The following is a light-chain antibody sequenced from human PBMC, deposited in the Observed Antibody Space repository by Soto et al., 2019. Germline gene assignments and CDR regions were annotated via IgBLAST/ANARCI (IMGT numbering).Light chain of an antibody. V-gene: IGKV4-1*01. CDR2: WAS. J-gene: IGKJ3*01. CDR3: QQYYSSPLT. Sequence: DIVMTQSPDSLAVSLGERATINCKSSQSVLYRSNNKNYLAWYQQKPGQPPKLLIYWASTRESGVPDRFSGSWSVTDFTLTISSLQAEDVAVYYCQQYYSSPLTFGPGTKVDIQ. CDR1: QSVLYRSNNKNY.